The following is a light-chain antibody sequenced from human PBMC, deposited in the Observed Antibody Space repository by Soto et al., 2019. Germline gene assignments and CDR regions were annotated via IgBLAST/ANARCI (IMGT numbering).Light chain of an antibody. CDR3: SSYTSSRTRV. J-gene: IGLJ3*02. V-gene: IGLV2-14*01. Sequence: QSALTQPASVCGSPGQSITISCTGPSSDVVGYNYACWYQQHPGKAPKLMIYEVSNRPSGVSNPLSGSNSGNTATLTISGLQPEDEADYNCSSYTSSRTRVFGEGTQITV. CDR2: EVS. CDR1: SSDVVGYNY.